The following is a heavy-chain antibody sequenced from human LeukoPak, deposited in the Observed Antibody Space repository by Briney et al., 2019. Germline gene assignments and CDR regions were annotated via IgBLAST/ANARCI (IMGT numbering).Heavy chain of an antibody. CDR3: ARREYDILTGYSSFDY. D-gene: IGHD3-9*01. J-gene: IGHJ4*02. Sequence: APVKVFFKASGYTFTKYYINRGGQAPGQGPGWMGWVNPNSGNIGFAQKFQGRVTMTRNTPISTAYMELSSLRSEDTAVYYCARREYDILTGYSSFDYWGQGTLVTVSS. V-gene: IGHV1-8*01. CDR1: GYTFTKYY. CDR2: VNPNSGNI.